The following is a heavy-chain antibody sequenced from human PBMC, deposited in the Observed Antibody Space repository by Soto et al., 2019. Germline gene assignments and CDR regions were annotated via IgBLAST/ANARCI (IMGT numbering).Heavy chain of an antibody. CDR2: ISGSGDVT. J-gene: IGHJ6*01. D-gene: IGHD5-12*01. CDR1: GFSFSSYG. CDR3: AKSPVATVSTADCYSYGMYA. Sequence: PGGSVTLSCAASGFSFSSYGMSWVRQAPGKGLEWVSGISGSGDVTQDADSVKGRLTISRDNSKNTLYLQMSSVRAEDTAVYYCAKSPVATVSTADCYSYGMYAGGQGTKVTVSS. V-gene: IGHV3-23*01.